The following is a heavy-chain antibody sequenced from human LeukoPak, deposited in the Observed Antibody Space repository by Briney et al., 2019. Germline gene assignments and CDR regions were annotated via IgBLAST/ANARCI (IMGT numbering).Heavy chain of an antibody. D-gene: IGHD2-2*01. CDR2: ISYDGSNK. CDR3: AKIPPPEDIVVVPAAHDAFDI. J-gene: IGHJ3*02. Sequence: PGGSLRLSCAASGFTFSSYGMHWVRQAPGKGLEWVAVISYDGSNKYYADSVKGRFTISRDNSKNTLYLQMSSLRAEDTAVYYCAKIPPPEDIVVVPAAHDAFDIWGQGTMVTVSS. CDR1: GFTFSSYG. V-gene: IGHV3-30*18.